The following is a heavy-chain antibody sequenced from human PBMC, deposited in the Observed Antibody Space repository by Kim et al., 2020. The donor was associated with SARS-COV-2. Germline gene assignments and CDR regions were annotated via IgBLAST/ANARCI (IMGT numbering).Heavy chain of an antibody. D-gene: IGHD4-17*01. V-gene: IGHV3-33*01. CDR1: GFTFSSYG. CDR2: IWYDGSNK. Sequence: GGSLRLSCAASGFTFSSYGMHWVRQAPGKGLEWVAVIWYDGSNKYYADSVKGRFTISRDNSKNTLYLQMNSLRAEDTAVYYCARAAPTVVTPGAFDIWGQGTMVTVSS. J-gene: IGHJ3*02. CDR3: ARAAPTVVTPGAFDI.